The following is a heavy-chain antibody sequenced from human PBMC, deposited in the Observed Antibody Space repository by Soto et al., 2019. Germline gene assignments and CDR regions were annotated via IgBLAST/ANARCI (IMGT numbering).Heavy chain of an antibody. CDR3: ARDFFYYDSSGSLGS. Sequence: GGSLRLSXAASGFTFSSYGMHWVRQAPGKGLEWVAVIWYDGSNKYYADSVKGRFTISRDNSKNTLYLQMNSLRAEDTAVYYCARDFFYYDSSGSLGSWGQGTLVTVSS. CDR1: GFTFSSYG. CDR2: IWYDGSNK. V-gene: IGHV3-33*01. J-gene: IGHJ5*02. D-gene: IGHD3-22*01.